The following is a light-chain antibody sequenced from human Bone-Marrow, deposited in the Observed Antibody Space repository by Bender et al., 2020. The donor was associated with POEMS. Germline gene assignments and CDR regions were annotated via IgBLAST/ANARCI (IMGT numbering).Light chain of an antibody. V-gene: IGLV2-8*01. Sequence: QSALTQPPSASGSPGQSVTISCAGTSSDVGLFNYVSWYQQHPGRAPRVMIYEVTKRPSGVPDRFSGSKSGNTASLTVSGLQAEDEADYYCSSYAASTILVFGGGTKLTVL. CDR2: EVT. CDR3: SSYAASTILV. J-gene: IGLJ2*01. CDR1: SSDVGLFNY.